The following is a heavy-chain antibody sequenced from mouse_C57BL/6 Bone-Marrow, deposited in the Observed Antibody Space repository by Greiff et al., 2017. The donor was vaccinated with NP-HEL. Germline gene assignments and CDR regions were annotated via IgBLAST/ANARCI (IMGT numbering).Heavy chain of an antibody. CDR2: ISGGGGNT. D-gene: IGHD1-1*01. CDR1: GFTFSSYT. Sequence: EVNLVESGGGLVKPGGSLKLSCAASGFTFSSYTMSWVRQTPEKRLEWVATISGGGGNTYYPDSVKGRFTISRDNAKNTLYLQMSSLRSEDTALYYCARQHYYGSSDWYFDVWGTGTTVTVSS. V-gene: IGHV5-9*01. J-gene: IGHJ1*03. CDR3: ARQHYYGSSDWYFDV.